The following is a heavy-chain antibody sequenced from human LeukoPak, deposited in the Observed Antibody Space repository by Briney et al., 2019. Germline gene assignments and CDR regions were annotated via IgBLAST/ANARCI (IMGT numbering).Heavy chain of an antibody. CDR1: GGSISSYY. J-gene: IGHJ4*02. V-gene: IGHV4-4*07. Sequence: KPSETLSLTCTVSGGSISSYYWSWIRQPAGKGLEWIGRIYTSGSTNYNPSLKSRVTMSVDTSKNQFPLKLSSVTAADTAVYYCAREAGSITACPDDYWGQGTLVTVSS. CDR3: AREAGSITACPDDY. D-gene: IGHD6-6*01. CDR2: IYTSGST.